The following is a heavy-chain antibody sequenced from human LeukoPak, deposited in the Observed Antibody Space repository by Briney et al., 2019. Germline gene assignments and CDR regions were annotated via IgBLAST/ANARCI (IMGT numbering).Heavy chain of an antibody. V-gene: IGHV1-8*01. CDR3: AKDTAKFWSGPYYFDY. J-gene: IGHJ4*02. CDR1: GYTFTSYD. D-gene: IGHD3-3*01. Sequence: ASVKVSCKASGYTFTSYDINWVRQATGQGLEWMGWMNPNSGNTGYAQKFQGRVTMTRNTSISTAYMELSSLRSEDMALYYCAKDTAKFWSGPYYFDYWGQGTLVTVSS. CDR2: MNPNSGNT.